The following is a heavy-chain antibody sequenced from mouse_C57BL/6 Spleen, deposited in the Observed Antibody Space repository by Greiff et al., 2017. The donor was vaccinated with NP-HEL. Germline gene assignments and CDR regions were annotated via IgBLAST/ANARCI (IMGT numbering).Heavy chain of an antibody. J-gene: IGHJ2*01. CDR2: ISNGGGST. CDR3: ARAPSYYGSSPYFDY. V-gene: IGHV5-12*01. CDR1: GFTFSDYY. D-gene: IGHD1-1*01. Sequence: DVKLVESGGGLVQPGGSLKLSCAASGFTFSDYYMYWVRQTPEKRLEWVAYISNGGGSTYYPDTVKGRFTISRDNAKNTLYLQMSRLKSEDTAMYYCARAPSYYGSSPYFDYWGQGTTLTVSS.